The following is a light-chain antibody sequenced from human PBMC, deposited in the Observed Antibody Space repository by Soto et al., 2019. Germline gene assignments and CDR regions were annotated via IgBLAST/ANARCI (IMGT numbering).Light chain of an antibody. CDR2: EVS. Sequence: QSALTQPASVSGSPGQSITISCTGTNSDVGDYNYVSWYQQHPGKAPKLIIYEVSNRPSGISDRFSASKSGNTASLTISGLQAEDEADYYYSSYTTSNTRVFGTGTKLTVL. CDR1: NSDVGDYNY. CDR3: SSYTTSNTRV. V-gene: IGLV2-14*01. J-gene: IGLJ1*01.